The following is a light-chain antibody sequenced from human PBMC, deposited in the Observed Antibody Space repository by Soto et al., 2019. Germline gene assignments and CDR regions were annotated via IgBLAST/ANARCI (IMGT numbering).Light chain of an antibody. CDR2: DVG. J-gene: IGLJ2*01. Sequence: QSALTQPASVSGSPGQSITISCTGSSSDVGVDKHVSWYQQHPGRAPKLIIYDVGSRPSGVSNRFSGSKSGNTASLTISGLQAEDEADYFCSSYAGSHVVFGGGTKLTVL. V-gene: IGLV2-14*03. CDR1: SSDVGVDKH. CDR3: SSYAGSHVV.